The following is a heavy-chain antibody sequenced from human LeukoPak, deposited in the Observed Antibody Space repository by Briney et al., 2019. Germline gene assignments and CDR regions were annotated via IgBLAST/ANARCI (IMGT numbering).Heavy chain of an antibody. V-gene: IGHV4-59*11. CDR2: IYYSGNT. J-gene: IGHJ4*02. D-gene: IGHD6-13*01. Sequence: SETLSLTCSVSGGSINNHIWGWIRQPPGKGLEWIGYIYYSGNTNYNPSLKTRVTISVDTSKNQFSLKLSSVTAADTAVYYCARASSWKLNFDYWGQGTLVTVSS. CDR1: GGSINNHI. CDR3: ARASSWKLNFDY.